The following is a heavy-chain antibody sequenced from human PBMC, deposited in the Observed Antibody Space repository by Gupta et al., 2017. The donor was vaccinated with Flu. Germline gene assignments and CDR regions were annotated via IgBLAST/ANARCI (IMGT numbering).Heavy chain of an antibody. J-gene: IGHJ4*02. V-gene: IGHV4-34*01. D-gene: IGHD6-13*01. CDR3: ARGHSEIAAAARSFDY. Sequence: QVQLQQWGAGLLKPSETLSLTCAVYGGSFSAYYWSWIRQPPGKGLEWIGEINHSGSTNYNPSLKSRVTISVDTSKNQFSLKLSSVTAADTAVYYCARGHSEIAAAARSFDYWGQGTLVTVSS. CDR2: INHSGST. CDR1: GGSFSAYY.